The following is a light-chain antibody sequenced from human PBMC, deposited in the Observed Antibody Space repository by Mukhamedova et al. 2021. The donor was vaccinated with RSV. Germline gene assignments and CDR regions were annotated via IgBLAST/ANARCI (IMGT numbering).Light chain of an antibody. V-gene: IGKV1-5*03. Sequence: WYQRRVHGKAPKLLIYKASSLESGVPSRFSGSGSGTEFTLTINSLQPDDFATYYCQQYNSYFLTFGPGTKVDIK. J-gene: IGKJ3*01. CDR3: QQYNSYFLT. CDR2: KAS.